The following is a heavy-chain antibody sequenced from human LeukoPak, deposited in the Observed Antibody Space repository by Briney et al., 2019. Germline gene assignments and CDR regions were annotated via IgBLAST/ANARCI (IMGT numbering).Heavy chain of an antibody. CDR1: GFTFTSST. V-gene: IGHV1-58*02. Sequence: ASVKVSCKASGFTFTSSTIQWVRQARGQRLEWIGWIVVGSGNTNYAQKLQERVIITRDMSTTTVYMELSSLRSEDTAVYYCAGTPWFGELTLDYWGQGTLVTVSS. D-gene: IGHD3-10*01. CDR3: AGTPWFGELTLDY. J-gene: IGHJ4*02. CDR2: IVVGSGNT.